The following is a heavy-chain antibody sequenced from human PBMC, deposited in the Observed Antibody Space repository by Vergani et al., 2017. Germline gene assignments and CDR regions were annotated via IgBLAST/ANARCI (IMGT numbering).Heavy chain of an antibody. CDR1: GFTFSSHG. Sequence: QVQLVESEGGVVQPGRSLTLSCVASGFTFSSHGMHWVRQAPGKGLEWVAVIWYDGSNKYYGDSVKGGFTISRDNSKNTLYLQMNSLRVEDTAVYYCARWGNEKRRDSWGQGTLVTVSS. CDR3: ARWGNEKRRDS. V-gene: IGHV3-33*01. D-gene: IGHD1-1*01. J-gene: IGHJ5*01. CDR2: IWYDGSNK.